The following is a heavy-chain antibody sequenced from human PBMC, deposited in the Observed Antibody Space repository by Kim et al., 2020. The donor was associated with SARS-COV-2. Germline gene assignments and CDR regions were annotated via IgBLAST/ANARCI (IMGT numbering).Heavy chain of an antibody. V-gene: IGHV1-3*01. CDR3: ARDGMGRSPGDV. CDR2: INAGNGNT. J-gene: IGHJ6*02. D-gene: IGHD1-1*01. Sequence: ASVKVSCKASGYTFTSYAMHWVRQAPGQRLEWMGWINAGNGNTKYSQKFQGRVTITRDTSASTAYMELSSLRSEDTAVYYCARDGMGRSPGDVWGQGTTVTVSS. CDR1: GYTFTSYA.